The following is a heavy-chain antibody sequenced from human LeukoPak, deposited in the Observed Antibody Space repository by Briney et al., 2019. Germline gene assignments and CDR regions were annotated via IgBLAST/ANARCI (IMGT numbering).Heavy chain of an antibody. Sequence: TTAETLSLTCAVSGGSFSGYYWSWIRQPPGKGLEWIGEINHGGSTNYNPSLKSRVTISVNTSKNQFSLKLSSVTAADAAVNDGASSAAASPNYGMDVWGQGTMVTVSS. J-gene: IGHJ6*02. V-gene: IGHV4-34*01. D-gene: IGHD6-13*01. CDR1: GGSFSGYY. CDR2: INHGGST. CDR3: ASSAAASPNYGMDV.